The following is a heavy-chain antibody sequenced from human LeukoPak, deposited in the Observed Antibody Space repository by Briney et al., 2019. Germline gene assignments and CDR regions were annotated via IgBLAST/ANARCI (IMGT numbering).Heavy chain of an antibody. Sequence: GGSLRLSCAASGFTFSSYGMHWVRQAPGKGLEWVAVIWYDGSNKYYADSVKGRFTISRDNSKNTLYLQMNSLRAEDTAVYYCALPSSSWYYLDYWGQGTLVTVSS. J-gene: IGHJ4*02. CDR2: IWYDGSNK. CDR1: GFTFSSYG. CDR3: ALPSSSWYYLDY. V-gene: IGHV3-33*01. D-gene: IGHD6-13*01.